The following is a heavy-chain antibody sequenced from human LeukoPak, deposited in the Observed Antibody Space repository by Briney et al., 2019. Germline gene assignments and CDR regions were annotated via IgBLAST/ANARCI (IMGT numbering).Heavy chain of an antibody. V-gene: IGHV4-39*07. CDR1: GGSISSSSYY. J-gene: IGHJ4*02. D-gene: IGHD6-13*01. CDR3: ARARIAAPFDC. CDR2: IYYSGST. Sequence: SETLSLTCTVSGGSISSSSYYWGWIRQPPGKGLEWIGSIYYSGSTYYNPSLKSRVTISVDTSKNQFSLKLSSVTAAYTAGYYCARARIAAPFDCWGQGTLVTVSA.